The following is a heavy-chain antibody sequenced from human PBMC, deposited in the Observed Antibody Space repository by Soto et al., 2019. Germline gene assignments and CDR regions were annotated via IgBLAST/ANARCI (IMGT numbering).Heavy chain of an antibody. CDR2: ISGSGGST. CDR1: GFTFSSYA. Sequence: PGGSLRLSCAASGFTFSSYAMSWVRQAPGKGLEWVSAISGSGGSTYYADSVKGRFTISRDNSKNTLYLQMNSLRAEDTAVYYCAKHFGLELSYPPSKVMQGWFDPWGQGTLVTVSS. CDR3: AKHFGLELSYPPSKVMQGWFDP. D-gene: IGHD3-3*01. J-gene: IGHJ5*02. V-gene: IGHV3-23*01.